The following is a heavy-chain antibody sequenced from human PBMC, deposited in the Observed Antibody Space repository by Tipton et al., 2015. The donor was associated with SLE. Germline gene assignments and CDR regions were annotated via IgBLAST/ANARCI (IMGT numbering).Heavy chain of an antibody. J-gene: IGHJ3*02. CDR1: GGSFSGYY. D-gene: IGHD6-13*01. CDR3: AGSYSSSWYLHDAFDI. Sequence: GLVKPSETLSLTCAVYGGSFSGYYWNWIRQPPGKGLEWIGEINHSGSTNYNPSLKSRVTISVDTSKNQFSLKLSSVTAADTAVYYCAGSYSSSWYLHDAFDIWGQGTMVTVSS. CDR2: INHSGST. V-gene: IGHV4-34*01.